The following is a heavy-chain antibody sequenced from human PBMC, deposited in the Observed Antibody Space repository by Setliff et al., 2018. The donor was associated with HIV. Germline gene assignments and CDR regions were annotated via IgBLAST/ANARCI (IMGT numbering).Heavy chain of an antibody. CDR1: GFTFSTYP. CDR3: ARAGSSRYFDY. J-gene: IGHJ4*02. V-gene: IGHV3-30*04. Sequence: GGSLRLSCAASGFTFSTYPIFWVRQTPGKGLEWVAVISFDGSDKFYADSVRGRFTISRDNSENTLFLQMNSLRPEDTAVYYCARAGSSRYFDYWGQGTSVTVSS. D-gene: IGHD2-2*01. CDR2: ISFDGSDK.